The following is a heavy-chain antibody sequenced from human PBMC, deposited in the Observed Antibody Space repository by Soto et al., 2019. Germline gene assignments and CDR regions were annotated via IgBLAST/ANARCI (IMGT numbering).Heavy chain of an antibody. CDR1: GFSFSSYA. CDR2: ITASGGRT. CDR3: XKDTRYGDYVRWFDS. V-gene: IGHV3-23*01. Sequence: GGSLRLYCTASGFSFSSYALTWVRQAPGRGLEGVSGITASGGRTYYADSVKGRFTVSRDNSKSTLYLQMNSLRAEDTAVYYCXKDTRYGDYVRWFDSWGQGTLVTVSS. J-gene: IGHJ5*01. D-gene: IGHD4-17*01.